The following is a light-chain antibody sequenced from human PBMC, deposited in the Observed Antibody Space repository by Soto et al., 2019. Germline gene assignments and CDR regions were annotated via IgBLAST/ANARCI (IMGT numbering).Light chain of an antibody. CDR1: QSISSW. Sequence: DIQITQCPSTLSASVGDRVTITCRASQSISSWLAWYQQKPGKVPKLLIYDASSLESGVPSRFSGSGSGTEFTLTISSLQPDDFATYYCQQYNSYSITFGQGTRLEI. CDR3: QQYNSYSIT. V-gene: IGKV1-5*01. J-gene: IGKJ5*01. CDR2: DAS.